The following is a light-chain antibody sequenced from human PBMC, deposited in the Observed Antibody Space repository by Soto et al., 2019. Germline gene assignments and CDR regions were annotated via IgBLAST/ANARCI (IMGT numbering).Light chain of an antibody. CDR3: QHLDSFPLA. CDR1: QSIGSH. CDR2: AAS. J-gene: IGKJ4*01. Sequence: DIQLTQSPSFLSASVGDRVTITCRASQSIGSHVAWYRQKSGKAPMLLIYAASTLQSGVPSRFSGSGSGTEFTLTISSLHPEDFATYYCQHLDSFPLAFGGGTTVEI. V-gene: IGKV1-9*01.